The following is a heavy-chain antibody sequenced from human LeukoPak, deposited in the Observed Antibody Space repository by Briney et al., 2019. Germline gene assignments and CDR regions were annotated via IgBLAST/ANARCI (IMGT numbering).Heavy chain of an antibody. CDR2: IRYDGTNK. J-gene: IGHJ3*02. CDR1: GFTFSSYG. CDR3: ANGKVWFGEFHHAFDI. D-gene: IGHD3-10*01. Sequence: GGSLRLSCAASGFTFSSYGMHWVRQAPGKGLEWVAFIRYDGTNKYYADSVKGRFTISRDNSKNTLYLQMNSLRAEDTAVYYCANGKVWFGEFHHAFDIWGQGTMVTVSS. V-gene: IGHV3-30*02.